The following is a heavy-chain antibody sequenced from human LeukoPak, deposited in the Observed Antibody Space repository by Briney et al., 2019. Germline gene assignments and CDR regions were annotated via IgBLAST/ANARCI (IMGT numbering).Heavy chain of an antibody. V-gene: IGHV1-46*01. CDR3: ARGGSSTWEFDC. CDR1: GYTFSNYH. Sequence: ASVKVSCKASGYTFSNYHMHWVRQAPGQGLEWMGIINPPGDSATYAQRFHGRVAMTRDTSTSTVYMELRSLTSDDAAVYYCARGGSSTWEFDCWGQGTLVTVSS. D-gene: IGHD6-13*01. J-gene: IGHJ4*02. CDR2: INPPGDSA.